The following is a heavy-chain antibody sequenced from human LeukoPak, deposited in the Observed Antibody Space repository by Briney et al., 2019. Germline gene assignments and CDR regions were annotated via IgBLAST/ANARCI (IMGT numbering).Heavy chain of an antibody. J-gene: IGHJ4*02. Sequence: ASVKVSCKASGYTFTGYYMHWVRQAPGQGLEWMGWINPNSGGTNYAQKFQGRVTMTRDTSISTAYMEPSRLRSDDTAVYYCARADIVVVPAADFDYWGQGTLVTVSS. V-gene: IGHV1-2*02. D-gene: IGHD2-2*01. CDR1: GYTFTGYY. CDR2: INPNSGGT. CDR3: ARADIVVVPAADFDY.